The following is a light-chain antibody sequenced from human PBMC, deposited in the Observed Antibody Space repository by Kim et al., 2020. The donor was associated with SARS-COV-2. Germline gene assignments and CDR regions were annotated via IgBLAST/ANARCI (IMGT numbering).Light chain of an antibody. CDR3: QQRDTWIT. J-gene: IGKJ5*01. CDR1: QIVDNH. CDR2: GAS. V-gene: IGKV3-11*01. Sequence: GDRATLPCRASQIVDNHLAWYQQKAGQPPRLIIYGASKRATGVPARFSGSGSGTDFTLTINNLEPEDFAVYYCQQRDTWITFGQGTRLEIK.